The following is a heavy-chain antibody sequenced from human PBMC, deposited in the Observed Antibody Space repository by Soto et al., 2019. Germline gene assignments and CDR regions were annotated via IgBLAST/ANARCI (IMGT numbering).Heavy chain of an antibody. CDR1: GGSISSGGYY. Sequence: SETLSLTCTVSGGSISSGGYYWSWIRQHPGKGLEWIGNIYYSGSTYYNPSLKSRVTISVDTSKNQFSLELSSVTAADTAVYYCARADCSGGSCYSIARWFDPWGQGTLVTVSS. J-gene: IGHJ5*02. CDR3: ARADCSGGSCYSIARWFDP. CDR2: IYYSGST. V-gene: IGHV4-31*03. D-gene: IGHD2-15*01.